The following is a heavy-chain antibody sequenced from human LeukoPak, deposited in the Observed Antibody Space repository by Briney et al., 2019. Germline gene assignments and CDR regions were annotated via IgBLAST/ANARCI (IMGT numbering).Heavy chain of an antibody. V-gene: IGHV1-2*02. Sequence: SVHLSCQAAKISLSGYGVQCGPRSSGYGPEWIGWINPNSGGTNYAQKFQGRVTMTRDTSISTAYMELSRLRSDDTAVYYRARGRGSYFDSSGYFNYWGQGTLVTVSS. J-gene: IGHJ4*02. CDR3: ARGRGSYFDSSGYFNY. D-gene: IGHD3-22*01. CDR1: KISLSGYG. CDR2: INPNSGGT.